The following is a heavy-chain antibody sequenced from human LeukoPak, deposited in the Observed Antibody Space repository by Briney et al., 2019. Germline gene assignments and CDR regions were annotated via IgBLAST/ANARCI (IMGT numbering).Heavy chain of an antibody. Sequence: SETLSLTCTVSGGSISSYYWSWIWQPPGKGLEWIGYIYYSGSTNYNPSLKSRVTISVDTSKNQFSLKLSSVTAADTAVYYCASFMLDSSGWYFDYWGQGTLVTVSS. V-gene: IGHV4-59*01. CDR3: ASFMLDSSGWYFDY. CDR1: GGSISSYY. CDR2: IYYSGST. D-gene: IGHD6-19*01. J-gene: IGHJ4*02.